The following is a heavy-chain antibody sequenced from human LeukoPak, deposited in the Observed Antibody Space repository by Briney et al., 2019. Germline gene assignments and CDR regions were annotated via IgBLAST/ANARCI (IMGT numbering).Heavy chain of an antibody. CDR1: GFTFSSYG. D-gene: IGHD7-27*01. J-gene: IGHJ4*02. V-gene: IGHV3-23*01. CDR3: ARDRGNWAN. Sequence: PGGSLRLSCAASGFTFSSYGMSWVRQAPGKGLEWVSAISGSGGSTYYADSVKGRFTISRDNAKNSLYLQMNSLRAEDTAVYYCARDRGNWANWGQGTLVTVSS. CDR2: ISGSGGST.